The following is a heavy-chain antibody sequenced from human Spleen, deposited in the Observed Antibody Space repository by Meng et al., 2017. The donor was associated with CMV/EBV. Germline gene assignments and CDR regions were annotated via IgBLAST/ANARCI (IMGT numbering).Heavy chain of an antibody. D-gene: IGHD3-9*01. CDR1: GYIFPNYG. Sequence: ASVKVSCKASGYIFPNYGISWVRQAPGQGLEWMGSINPKNGGTHYAQKFQGRVTMTRDTSIITAYMELSSLGSDDTAVYYCARAHYDILAGYSDYFDYWGQGTLVTVSS. J-gene: IGHJ4*02. CDR3: ARAHYDILAGYSDYFDY. CDR2: INPKNGGT. V-gene: IGHV1-2*02.